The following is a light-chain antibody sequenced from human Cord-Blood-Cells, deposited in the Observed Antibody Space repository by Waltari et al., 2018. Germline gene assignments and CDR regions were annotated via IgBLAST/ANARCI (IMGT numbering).Light chain of an antibody. Sequence: AVSVALGQTVRMTCQGDSPRSYYASWYQQKPGQAPVLVIYGKNNRPSGIPDRFSGSSSGNTASLTITGAQAEDEADYYCNSRDSSGNHPFGGGTKLTVL. V-gene: IGLV3-19*01. J-gene: IGLJ3*02. CDR3: NSRDSSGNHP. CDR2: GKN. CDR1: SPRSYY.